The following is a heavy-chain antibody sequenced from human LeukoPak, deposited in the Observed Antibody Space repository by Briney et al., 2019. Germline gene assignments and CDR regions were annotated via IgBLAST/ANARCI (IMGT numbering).Heavy chain of an antibody. CDR3: VKGTDYYDTSGLDY. D-gene: IGHD3-22*01. J-gene: IGHJ4*02. Sequence: GGSLRLSCLASGFTLRNYAMSWVRQAPGKGLEWVSIISGSGGSTYYADSVKGRFTISRDTSKNTLYLQMNSLRAEDTAVYYCVKGTDYYDTSGLDYWGQGALVTVSS. CDR2: ISGSGGST. V-gene: IGHV3-23*01. CDR1: GFTLRNYA.